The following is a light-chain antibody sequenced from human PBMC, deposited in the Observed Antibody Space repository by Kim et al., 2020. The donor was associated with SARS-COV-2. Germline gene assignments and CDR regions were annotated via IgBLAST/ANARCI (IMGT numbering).Light chain of an antibody. CDR1: QAISNW. V-gene: IGKV1-12*01. CDR3: QQANSFPIT. Sequence: DIQLTQSPSSVSASVGDTVTITCRASQAISNWLAWYQQKPQKAPKLLIYTASSLQSGVPSRFSGSGSGTDFTLTISSLQPEDSATYYCQQANSFPITFGQGTRLEIK. J-gene: IGKJ5*01. CDR2: TAS.